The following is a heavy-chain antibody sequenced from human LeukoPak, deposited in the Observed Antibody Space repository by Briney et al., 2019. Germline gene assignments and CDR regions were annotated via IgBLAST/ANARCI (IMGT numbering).Heavy chain of an antibody. D-gene: IGHD3-9*01. J-gene: IGHJ4*02. CDR3: AKDDILTGYNLDY. Sequence: SETLSLTCTVSGGSISSYYWSWIRQPPGKGLEWIGYIYYSGSTNYNPSLKSRVTMSVDTSKNQFSLKLTSVTAADTAVYYCAKDDILTGYNLDYWGQGTLVTVSS. V-gene: IGHV4-59*08. CDR2: IYYSGST. CDR1: GGSISSYY.